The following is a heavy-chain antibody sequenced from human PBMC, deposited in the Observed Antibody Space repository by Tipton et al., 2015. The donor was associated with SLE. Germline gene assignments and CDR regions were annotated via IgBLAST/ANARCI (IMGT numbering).Heavy chain of an antibody. CDR2: IYTSGST. J-gene: IGHJ3*02. V-gene: IGHV4-4*08. Sequence: TLSLTCTVTGGSISSYYWSWIRQPPGKGLEWIGYIYTSGSTNYNPSPKSRVTISVDTSKNQFSLKLSSVTAADTAVYYCARSGYVSSASDISGQVSMVTVSS. CDR1: GGSISSYY. D-gene: IGHD3-16*01. CDR3: ARSGYVSSASDI.